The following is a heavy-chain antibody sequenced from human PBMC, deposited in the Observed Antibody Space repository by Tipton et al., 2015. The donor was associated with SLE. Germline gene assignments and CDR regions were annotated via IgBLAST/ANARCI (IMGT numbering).Heavy chain of an antibody. J-gene: IGHJ4*02. Sequence: TLSLTCTVSGGSVSSYYWSWIRQPPREGLEWIGYIYYSGSTNYNPSLKSRVTISVDTSKNQFSLKLSSVTAADTAVYYCAREIGGGSNDYWGQGTLVTVSS. D-gene: IGHD1-26*01. V-gene: IGHV4-59*02. CDR1: GGSVSSYY. CDR2: IYYSGST. CDR3: AREIGGGSNDY.